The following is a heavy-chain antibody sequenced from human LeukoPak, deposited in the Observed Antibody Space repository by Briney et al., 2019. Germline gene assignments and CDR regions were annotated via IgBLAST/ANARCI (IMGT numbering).Heavy chain of an antibody. D-gene: IGHD6-19*01. CDR2: VFHRGST. CDR1: GGPISSGNW. J-gene: IGHJ3*01. CDR3: GRGISPGSGRFFDF. V-gene: IGHV4-4*02. Sequence: SGTLSLICAVSGGPISSGNWWSWVRQPPGKGLEWIGEVFHRGSTHYNPSLQSLLTISVDKSKNQFSLKLTSVTATDTAVYYCGRGISPGSGRFFDFWGQARMVTVCS.